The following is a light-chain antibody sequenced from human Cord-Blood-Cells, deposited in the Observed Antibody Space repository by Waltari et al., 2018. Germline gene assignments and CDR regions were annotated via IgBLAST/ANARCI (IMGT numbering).Light chain of an antibody. V-gene: IGKV1-39*01. CDR2: AAS. CDR1: QSISSY. CDR3: QQSYSTPFT. J-gene: IGKJ3*01. Sequence: DSQMAHSPSSLSASVGGRVTITCRASQSISSYLNWYQQKPGKAPKLLIYAASSLQSGVPSRFSGSGSGTDFTLTISSLQPEDFATYYCQQSYSTPFTFGPGTKVDIK.